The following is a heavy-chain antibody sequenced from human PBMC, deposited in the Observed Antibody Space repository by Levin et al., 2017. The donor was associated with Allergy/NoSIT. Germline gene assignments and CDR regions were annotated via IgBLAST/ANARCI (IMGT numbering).Heavy chain of an antibody. J-gene: IGHJ6*02. CDR2: ISSTGYSI. CDR3: ARGRQQSLPGYYYYYGMDV. D-gene: IGHD6-13*01. CDR1: GFTFRDYY. V-gene: IGHV3-11*01. Sequence: GESLKISCAASGFTFRDYYMSWIRQAPGKGLEWLSYISSTGYSIYYADSVKGRLTISRDNAKNSLYLQMNSLRAEDTAVYYCARGRQQSLPGYYYYYGMDVWGQGTTVTVSS.